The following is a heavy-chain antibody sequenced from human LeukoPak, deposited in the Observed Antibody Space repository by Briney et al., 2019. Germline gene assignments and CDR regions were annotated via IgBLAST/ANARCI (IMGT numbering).Heavy chain of an antibody. CDR2: ISAHNGNT. D-gene: IGHD3-9*01. CDR1: GYTFNSYG. J-gene: IGHJ5*02. CDR3: ARAREAGASYYDILTGYYVGRDPNWFDP. Sequence: GASVKVSCKASGYTFNSYGITWVRQAPGQGLEWMGWISAHNGNTNYAQKFQGRVTMTRDTSISTAYMELSRLRSDDTAVYYCARAREAGASYYDILTGYYVGRDPNWFDPWGQGTLVTVSS. V-gene: IGHV1-18*01.